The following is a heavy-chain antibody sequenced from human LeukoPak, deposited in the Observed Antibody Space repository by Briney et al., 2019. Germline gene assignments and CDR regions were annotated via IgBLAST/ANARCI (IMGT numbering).Heavy chain of an antibody. J-gene: IGHJ6*02. CDR1: GFTLRVNY. CDR2: IYSDGTT. Sequence: GGSLRLSCVASGFTLRVNYMTWIRQTPGRGLEWVPVIYSDGTTKYADSAKGRFTISRDNSKSMVYLQMDRPRAEDTAVYYCARCKGGWSDHFYGMDVWGQGTTVTVSS. CDR3: ARCKGGWSDHFYGMDV. D-gene: IGHD6-19*01. V-gene: IGHV3-53*01.